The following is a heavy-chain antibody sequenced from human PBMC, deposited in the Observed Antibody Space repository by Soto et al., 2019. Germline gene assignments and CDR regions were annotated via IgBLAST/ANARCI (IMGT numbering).Heavy chain of an antibody. V-gene: IGHV3-11*01. CDR3: ARAVEMATTYHDY. J-gene: IGHJ4*02. D-gene: IGHD5-12*01. Sequence: RGSLRLSCAASGFTISDYYMSWIRQAPGKGLEWVSYISSSGSTIYYADSVKGRFTISRENAKNSLYLQMNSLRAEDTAVYYCARAVEMATTYHDYWGQGTLVSVSS. CDR1: GFTISDYY. CDR2: ISSSGSTI.